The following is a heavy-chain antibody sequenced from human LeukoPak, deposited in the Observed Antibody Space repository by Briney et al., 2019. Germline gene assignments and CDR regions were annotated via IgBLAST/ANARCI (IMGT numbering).Heavy chain of an antibody. D-gene: IGHD2-2*01. CDR1: GLTFSSYW. CDR3: AIAYRFDY. Sequence: PGGSLRLSCAASGLTFSSYWMSWVRQAPGKGLEWVANIKQDGSEKYYVDSVKGRFTISRDNAKNSLYLQMNSLRAEDTAVYYCAIAYRFDYWGQGTLVTVSS. V-gene: IGHV3-7*01. J-gene: IGHJ4*02. CDR2: IKQDGSEK.